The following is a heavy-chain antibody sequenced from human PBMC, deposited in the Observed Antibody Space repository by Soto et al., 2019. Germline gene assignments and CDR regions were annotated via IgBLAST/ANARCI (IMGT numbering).Heavy chain of an antibody. Sequence: EVQLVESGGILVQPGGSLRLSCVASGFSSSNYAMHWVRQAPGKGLEYVSAISNNGVSTYYANSVKGRFIISRDNSKNTLYLQMGSLRAEDMAVYYCARGGPYQLLSDFDYWGQGTLVTVSS. CDR1: GFSSSNYA. CDR3: ARGGPYQLLSDFDY. J-gene: IGHJ4*02. V-gene: IGHV3-64*01. CDR2: ISNNGVST. D-gene: IGHD2-2*01.